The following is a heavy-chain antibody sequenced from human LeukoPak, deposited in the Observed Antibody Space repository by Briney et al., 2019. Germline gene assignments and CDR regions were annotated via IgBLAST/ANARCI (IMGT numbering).Heavy chain of an antibody. CDR1: GFTVSSNY. J-gene: IGHJ4*02. D-gene: IGHD6-6*01. CDR3: ARGEQLEATFDY. V-gene: IGHV3-53*01. CDR2: IYSGGST. Sequence: PGGSLRLSCAASGFTVSSNYMSWVRQAPGKGLEWVSVIYSGGSTYYADSVEGRFTISRDNSKNTLYLQMNSLKAEDTAVYYCARGEQLEATFDYWGQGTLVTVSS.